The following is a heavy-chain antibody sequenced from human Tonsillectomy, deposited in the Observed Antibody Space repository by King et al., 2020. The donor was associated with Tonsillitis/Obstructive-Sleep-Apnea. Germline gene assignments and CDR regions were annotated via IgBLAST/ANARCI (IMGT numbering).Heavy chain of an antibody. CDR2: ISSSSSYT. J-gene: IGHJ5*02. Sequence: VQLVESGGGLVKPGGSLRLSCAASGFTFSDYYMSWIRQAPGKGLEWVSYISSSSSYTNYADSVKGRFTISRDNAKNSLYLQMNSLRAEDTAVYYCARPSFSGYCSSTSCPPFDPWGQGTLVTVSS. CDR1: GFTFSDYY. D-gene: IGHD2-2*01. CDR3: ARPSFSGYCSSTSCPPFDP. V-gene: IGHV3-11*06.